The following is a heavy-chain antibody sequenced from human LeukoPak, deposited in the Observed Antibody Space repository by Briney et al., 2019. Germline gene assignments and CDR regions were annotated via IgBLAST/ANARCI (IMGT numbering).Heavy chain of an antibody. Sequence: TFTSXDIXXXRQATGQGLEWXGWMNPNSGNTGYAQKFQGRVTITRNTSISTAYMELSSLRSEDTAVYYCARVGSSTSYYYYMDVWGKGTTVTVSS. CDR2: MNPNSGNT. D-gene: IGHD2-2*01. CDR3: ARVGSSTSYYYYMDV. J-gene: IGHJ6*03. V-gene: IGHV1-8*03. CDR1: TFTSXD.